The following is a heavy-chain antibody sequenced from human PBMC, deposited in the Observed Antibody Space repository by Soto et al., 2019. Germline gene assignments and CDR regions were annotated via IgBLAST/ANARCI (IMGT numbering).Heavy chain of an antibody. D-gene: IGHD6-13*01. V-gene: IGHV4-59*01. J-gene: IGHJ4*02. CDR3: ALSSLLAAAEMVG. CDR1: GGSISIYY. Sequence: QVQLQESGPGLVKPSETLSLTCTVSGGSISIYYWTWIRQPPGTGLEWIGYIYYSGSTNYNPYLTSRVTISVDTSKNQCSLKLCSVTAADTDVYYCALSSLLAAAEMVGWGQVTLVTVAS. CDR2: IYYSGST.